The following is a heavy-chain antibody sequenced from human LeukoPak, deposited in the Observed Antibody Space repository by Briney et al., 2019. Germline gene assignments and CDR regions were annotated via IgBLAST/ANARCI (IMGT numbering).Heavy chain of an antibody. D-gene: IGHD5-12*01. CDR3: AREERGLAIDY. CDR2: ISSSGDNT. V-gene: IGHV3-64*01. CDR1: GFIFSNYA. J-gene: IGHJ4*02. Sequence: PGGSLRLSCAASGFIFSNYAMHWVRQAPGKGLEYVSAISSSGDNTYYAISVKGRFTISRDNSKNTLFLQMGSLRAEDMAVYYCAREERGLAIDYWGQGTLVTVSS.